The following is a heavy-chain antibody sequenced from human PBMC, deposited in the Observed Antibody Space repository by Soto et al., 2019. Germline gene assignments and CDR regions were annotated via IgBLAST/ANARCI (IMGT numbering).Heavy chain of an antibody. V-gene: IGHV1-18*01. D-gene: IGHD1-20*01. CDR1: GYTFTSYG. J-gene: IGHJ4*01. Sequence: QVQLVQSGAEVKKPGASVKVSCKASGYTFTSYGISWVRQAPGQGLEWMGWISAYNGNTNYAQKLQGRVTMTTATSTSRAYMELRSMRSDEKTMYYCARGTASLYTITASYLAYWGHGATVTVST. CDR2: ISAYNGNT. CDR3: ARGTASLYTITASYLAY.